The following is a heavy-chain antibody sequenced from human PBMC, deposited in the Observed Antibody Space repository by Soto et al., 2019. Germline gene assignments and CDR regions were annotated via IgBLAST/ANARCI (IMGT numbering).Heavy chain of an antibody. CDR3: AIIHDFWSGYFNYFDY. Sequence: PGESLKISCKGSGYSFTSYWIGWVRQMPGKGLEWMGIIYPGDSDTRYSPSFQGQVTISADKSISTAYLQWSSLKASDTAMYYCAIIHDFWSGYFNYFDYWGQGTLVTVSS. D-gene: IGHD3-3*01. CDR2: IYPGDSDT. CDR1: GYSFTSYW. J-gene: IGHJ4*02. V-gene: IGHV5-51*01.